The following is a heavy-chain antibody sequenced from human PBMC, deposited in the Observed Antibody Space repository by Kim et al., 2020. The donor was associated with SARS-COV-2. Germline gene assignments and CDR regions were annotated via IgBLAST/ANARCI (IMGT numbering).Heavy chain of an antibody. V-gene: IGHV3-48*03. D-gene: IGHD4-17*01. Sequence: GGSLRLSCAASGFTFSSYEMNWVRQAPGKGLEWVSYISSSGSTIYYADSVKGRFTISRDNAKNSLYLQMNSLRAEDTAVYYCARGSATVTTYYMDVWGKGTTVTVSS. CDR1: GFTFSSYE. CDR3: ARGSATVTTYYMDV. J-gene: IGHJ6*03. CDR2: ISSSGSTI.